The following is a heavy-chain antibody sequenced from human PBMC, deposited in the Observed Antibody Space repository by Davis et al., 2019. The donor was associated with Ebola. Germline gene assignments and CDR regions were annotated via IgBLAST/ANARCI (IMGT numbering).Heavy chain of an antibody. CDR1: GGSISSYY. D-gene: IGHD4-17*01. CDR2: IYYSGST. Sequence: MPSETLSLTCTVSGGSISSYYWSWIRQPPGKGLEWIGYIYYSGSTNYNPSLKSRVTISVDTSKNQFSLKLSSVTAADTAVYYCAREGGGVTTLYYYGMDVWGQGTTVTVSS. CDR3: AREGGGVTTLYYYGMDV. V-gene: IGHV4-59*01. J-gene: IGHJ6*02.